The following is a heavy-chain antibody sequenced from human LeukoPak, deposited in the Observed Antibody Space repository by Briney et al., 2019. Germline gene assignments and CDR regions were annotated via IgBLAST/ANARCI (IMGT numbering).Heavy chain of an antibody. D-gene: IGHD4-23*01. V-gene: IGHV1-18*01. CDR1: GYTLTNYN. CDR2: INTYKGDT. CDR3: AREFGHCYGDNCFYFFDT. J-gene: IGHJ4*02. Sequence: ASAKVSCKASGYTLTNYNISWVRQAPGQGLEWMGWINTYKGDTLYAQKLQGRVTMTADTSTNTAYMELRSLRFDDTAVYYCAREFGHCYGDNCFYFFDTWGQGFRVTVPS.